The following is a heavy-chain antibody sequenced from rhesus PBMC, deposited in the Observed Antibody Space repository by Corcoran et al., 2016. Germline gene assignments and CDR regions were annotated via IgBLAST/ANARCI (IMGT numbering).Heavy chain of an antibody. Sequence: QVQLQESGPGLLKPSDTLSLTCAVSGVSISGGYGWSWSRQAPGKGLEWIGRFDCSGSTYYKPSLKSRVTLSVDTSKNQLSLKLSYVTAADTAGYYCARGRDTVGTEYFDYWGQGVLVTVSS. J-gene: IGHJ4*01. CDR1: GVSISGGYG. CDR3: ARGRDTVGTEYFDY. CDR2: FDCSGST. D-gene: IGHD5-42*01. V-gene: IGHV4-127*01.